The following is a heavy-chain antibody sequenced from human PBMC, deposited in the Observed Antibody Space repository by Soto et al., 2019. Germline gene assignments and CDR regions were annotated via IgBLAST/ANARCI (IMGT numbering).Heavy chain of an antibody. CDR3: AKAGGPDYYDSSGYYYVPHFDY. CDR1: GSTFSSYA. Sequence: RLSCAASGSTFSSYAMGWVRQGPGKGLEWVSAISGSGGSTYYADPVKGRFTISRDNSKNTLYLQMNSLRAEDTAVYYCAKAGGPDYYDSSGYYYVPHFDYWGQGTLVTVSS. V-gene: IGHV3-23*01. J-gene: IGHJ4*02. D-gene: IGHD3-22*01. CDR2: ISGSGGST.